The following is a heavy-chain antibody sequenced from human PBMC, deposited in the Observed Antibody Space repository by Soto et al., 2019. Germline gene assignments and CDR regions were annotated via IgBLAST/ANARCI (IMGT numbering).Heavy chain of an antibody. CDR3: AKPSDFWSGYPLPDY. CDR2: INPNSGGT. J-gene: IGHJ4*02. D-gene: IGHD3-3*01. Sequence: ASVKVSCKASGYTFTGYYMHWVRQAPGQGLEWMGWINPNSGGTNYAQKFQGRVTMTRDTSISTAYMELSRLRSDDTAVYYCAKPSDFWSGYPLPDYWGQGTLVT. CDR1: GYTFTGYY. V-gene: IGHV1-2*02.